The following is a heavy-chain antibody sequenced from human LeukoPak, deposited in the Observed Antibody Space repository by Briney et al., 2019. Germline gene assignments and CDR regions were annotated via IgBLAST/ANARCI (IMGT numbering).Heavy chain of an antibody. Sequence: SVKVSCKASGGTFSSYAISWVRQAHGQGLEWMGGIIPIFGTANYAQKFQGRVTITTDESTSTAYMELSSLRSEDTAVYYCATGVWNFLNYYYYMDVWGKGTTVTVYS. D-gene: IGHD1-7*01. J-gene: IGHJ6*03. CDR1: GGTFSSYA. V-gene: IGHV1-69*05. CDR3: ATGVWNFLNYYYYMDV. CDR2: IIPIFGTA.